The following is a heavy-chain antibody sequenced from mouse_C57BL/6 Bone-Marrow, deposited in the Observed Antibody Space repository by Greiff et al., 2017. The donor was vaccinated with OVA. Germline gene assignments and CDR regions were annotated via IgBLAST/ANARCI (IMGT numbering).Heavy chain of an antibody. D-gene: IGHD2-1*01. CDR2: IRNTANGYTS. CDR1: GFTFTDYY. V-gene: IGHV7-3*01. CDR3: ARSLVYGNYVPWFAY. J-gene: IGHJ3*01. Sequence: DVKLVESGGGLVQPGGSLSLSCAASGFTFTDYYMSWVRQPPGQALEWLGFIRNTANGYTSEYNASVKGRFTISRYSSQSILYLQMLALRAADSATYYCARSLVYGNYVPWFAYWGQGTLVTVSA.